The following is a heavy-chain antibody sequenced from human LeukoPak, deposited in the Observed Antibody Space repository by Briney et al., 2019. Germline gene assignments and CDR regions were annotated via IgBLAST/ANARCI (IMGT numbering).Heavy chain of an antibody. CDR1: GFTFSSYA. V-gene: IGHV3-30*04. J-gene: IGHJ5*02. Sequence: PGGSLRLSCAASGFTFSSYAMHWVRQAPGKGLEWVAVISYDGSNKYHADSVKGRFTISRDNSKNTLYLQVNSLRAEDTAVYYCARDGYSSGWYVGWFDPWGQGTLVTVSS. D-gene: IGHD6-19*01. CDR3: ARDGYSSGWYVGWFDP. CDR2: ISYDGSNK.